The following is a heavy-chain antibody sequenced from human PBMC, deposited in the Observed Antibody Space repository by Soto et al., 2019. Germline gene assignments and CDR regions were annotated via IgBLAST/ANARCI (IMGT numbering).Heavy chain of an antibody. CDR3: ARRSRFLEWLLSAPVDY. Sequence: GGSLRLSCAASGFTFSDYYMSWIRQAPGKGLEWVSYISSSGSTIYYADSVKGRFTISRDNAKNSLYLQMNSLRAEDTAVYYCARRSRFLEWLLSAPVDYWGQGTPVTVSS. CDR1: GFTFSDYY. D-gene: IGHD3-3*01. CDR2: ISSSGSTI. V-gene: IGHV3-11*01. J-gene: IGHJ4*02.